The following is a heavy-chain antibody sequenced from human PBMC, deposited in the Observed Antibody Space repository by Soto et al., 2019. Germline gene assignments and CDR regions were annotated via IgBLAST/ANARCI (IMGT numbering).Heavy chain of an antibody. CDR1: GGTFSSYA. V-gene: IGHV1-69*06. D-gene: IGHD2-15*01. CDR2: IIPIFGTA. Sequence: SVKVSCKASGGTFSSYAISWVRQAPGQGLEWMGGIIPIFGTANYAQKFQDRVTITADKSTSTAYMELSSLRSEDTAVNYCARVQSAVVVAATPHLVAFMDVWGQGTTVTVSS. CDR3: ARVQSAVVVAATPHLVAFMDV. J-gene: IGHJ6*02.